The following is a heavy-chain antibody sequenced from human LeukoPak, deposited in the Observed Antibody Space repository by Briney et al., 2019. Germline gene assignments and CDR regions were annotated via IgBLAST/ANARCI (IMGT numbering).Heavy chain of an antibody. Sequence: GGSLRLSCAASGFSLSSYWMSWVRQAPGKGLEWVANIKQNGSDKYYVDSVKGRFTISRDNANNSIYLQMNSLRAEDTAVYYCAREGSSGWTPSTITRNFDYWGQGALVTVSS. CDR3: AREGSSGWTPSTITRNFDY. J-gene: IGHJ4*02. CDR2: IKQNGSDK. V-gene: IGHV3-7*01. CDR1: GFSLSSYW. D-gene: IGHD6-19*01.